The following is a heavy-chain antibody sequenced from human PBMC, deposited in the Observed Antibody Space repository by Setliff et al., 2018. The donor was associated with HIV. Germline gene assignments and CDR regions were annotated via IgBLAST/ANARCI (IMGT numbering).Heavy chain of an antibody. D-gene: IGHD3-3*01. CDR2: ISAYNGNT. CDR1: GYNFTIFG. J-gene: IGHJ5*01. V-gene: IGHV1-18*01. CDR3: ARAPPINFWSGYYTGPQGWYDS. Sequence: ASVKVSCKASGYNFTIFGITWVRQAPGQGLEWMGWISAYNGNTNYAQKLQGRITLTIDTVTTTAYMDLRSLTSDDTAMYYCARAPPINFWSGYYTGPQGWYDSWGQGSLVTVSS.